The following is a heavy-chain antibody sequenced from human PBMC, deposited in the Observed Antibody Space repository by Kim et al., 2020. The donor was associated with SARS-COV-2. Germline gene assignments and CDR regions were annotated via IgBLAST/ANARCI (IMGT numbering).Heavy chain of an antibody. V-gene: IGHV7-4-1*02. D-gene: IGHD1-26*01. CDR1: GYTFNNYG. J-gene: IGHJ4*02. CDR3: ARDVGATTFDY. Sequence: ASVKVSCKASGYTFNNYGMNWVRQAPGQGLEWMGWINTNTGKPMYAQGFTGRFVFSLDTSVSTAYLQISSLKADDTAVYYCARDVGATTFDYWGQGTLVT. CDR2: INTNTGKP.